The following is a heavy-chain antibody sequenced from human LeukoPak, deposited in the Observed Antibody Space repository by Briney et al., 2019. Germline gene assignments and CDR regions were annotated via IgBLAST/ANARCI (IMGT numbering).Heavy chain of an antibody. V-gene: IGHV3-30*18. Sequence: PGGSLRLSCAASGFTFSSYGMHWVRQAPGKGLEWVAVISYDGSNKYYADSVKGRFTISRDNAKNALYLQMNSLRAEDTAVYYCAKTARAYEYWGQGTQVTVSS. D-gene: IGHD2-21*01. J-gene: IGHJ4*02. CDR3: AKTARAYEY. CDR2: ISYDGSNK. CDR1: GFTFSSYG.